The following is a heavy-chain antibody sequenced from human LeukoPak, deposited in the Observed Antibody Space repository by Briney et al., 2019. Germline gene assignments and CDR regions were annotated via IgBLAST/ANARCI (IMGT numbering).Heavy chain of an antibody. CDR2: IIPIFGTT. CDR1: GGTFSSYA. D-gene: IGHD2-2*01. J-gene: IGHJ5*02. Sequence: ASVKVSCKASGGTFSSYAISWVRQAPGQGLEWMGGIIPIFGTTNYAQKFQDRVTITADKSTSTAYMELSSLRSEDTAVYYCASGYCSSTSCYWFDPWGQGTLVTVSS. V-gene: IGHV1-69*06. CDR3: ASGYCSSTSCYWFDP.